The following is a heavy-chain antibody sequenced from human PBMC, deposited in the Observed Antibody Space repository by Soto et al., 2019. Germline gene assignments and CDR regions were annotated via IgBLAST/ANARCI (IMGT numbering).Heavy chain of an antibody. V-gene: IGHV3-48*01. CDR3: ARDARALTPPFPLDD. Sequence: GGSLRLSCAASGFTFSSYTMSWVRQAPGKGLEWVSSISSGSDSIYYADSVKGRFTISRDNAKNSLYLQMNSLRAEDTALYYGARDARALTPPFPLDDWGQGTPVTVSS. CDR1: GFTFSSYT. J-gene: IGHJ4*03. D-gene: IGHD3-9*01. CDR2: ISSGSDSI.